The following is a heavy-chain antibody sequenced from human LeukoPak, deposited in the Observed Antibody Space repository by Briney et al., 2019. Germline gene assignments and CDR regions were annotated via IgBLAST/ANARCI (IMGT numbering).Heavy chain of an antibody. Sequence: SETLSLTCAVYGGSFSGYYWSWIRQPPGKGLEWIGEINHSGSTNYNPSLKSRVTILVDTSRNQFSLNLSSVTAADTAVYYCATPRSTYSSGWYQFDYWGQGTLVTVSS. CDR2: INHSGST. CDR1: GGSFSGYY. CDR3: ATPRSTYSSGWYQFDY. V-gene: IGHV4-34*01. J-gene: IGHJ4*02. D-gene: IGHD6-19*01.